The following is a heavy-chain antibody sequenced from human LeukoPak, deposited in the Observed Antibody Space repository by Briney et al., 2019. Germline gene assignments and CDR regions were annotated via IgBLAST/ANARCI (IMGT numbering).Heavy chain of an antibody. CDR3: ARHTRMWGYFDY. CDR1: GDSISTYY. D-gene: IGHD1-26*01. J-gene: IGHJ4*02. CDR2: LYASGPT. Sequence: PSETLSLTCTVSGDSISTYYWSWFRQPAGKGLEWIGRLYASGPTNYNPSLKSRVTMSVDTSKNQLSLNVNSVTVADTAVYFCARHTRMWGYFDYWGQGTLVAVSS. V-gene: IGHV4-4*07.